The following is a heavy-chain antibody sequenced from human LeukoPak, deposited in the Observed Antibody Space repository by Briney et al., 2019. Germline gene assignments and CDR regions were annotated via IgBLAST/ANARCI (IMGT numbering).Heavy chain of an antibody. V-gene: IGHV4-39*07. Sequence: SETLSLTCTVSGGSVSSSSYYWRWIRQPPGKGLEWIGEINHSGSTNYNPSLKSRVTISVDTSKNQFSLKLSSVTAADTAVYYCARGGYNWNYRDFDYWGQGTLVTVSS. CDR3: ARGGYNWNYRDFDY. CDR2: INHSGST. CDR1: GGSVSSSSYY. J-gene: IGHJ4*02. D-gene: IGHD1-7*01.